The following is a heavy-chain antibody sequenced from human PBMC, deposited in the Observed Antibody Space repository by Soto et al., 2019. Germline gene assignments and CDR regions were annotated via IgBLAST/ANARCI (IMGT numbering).Heavy chain of an antibody. D-gene: IGHD6-19*01. Sequence: QVQLVQSGAEVKKPGSSVKVSCKASGGTFSNYAITWVRQAPGQGLEWMGTIIPIFASPRYAQKFQGRVTITAEDSTSTTYMDLSSLRSEDTAVYYCARDEGIPVVGRGTSFEYWGQGTLVIVSS. CDR2: IIPIFASP. V-gene: IGHV1-69*18. CDR1: GGTFSNYA. J-gene: IGHJ4*02. CDR3: ARDEGIPVVGRGTSFEY.